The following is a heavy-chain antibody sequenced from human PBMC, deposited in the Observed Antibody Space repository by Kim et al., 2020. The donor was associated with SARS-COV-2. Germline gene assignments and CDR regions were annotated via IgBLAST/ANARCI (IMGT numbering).Heavy chain of an antibody. J-gene: IGHJ5*01. Sequence: ASVKVSCKASGYSFSEYFIHWVRQAPAQGLEWMGRINPNSGGTNYAQKFQGRVTMTRDTSVSTAYMDLSSLTSDDTAVYYCARVSNPYYYYISGQEHWFD. D-gene: IGHD3-22*01. CDR3: ARVSNPYYYYISGQEHWFD. CDR1: GYSFSEYF. CDR2: INPNSGGT. V-gene: IGHV1-2*06.